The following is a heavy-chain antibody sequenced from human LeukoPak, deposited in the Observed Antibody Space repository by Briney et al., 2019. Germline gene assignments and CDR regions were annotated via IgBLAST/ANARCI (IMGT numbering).Heavy chain of an antibody. Sequence: GASVKVSCKASGYTFTASYMYWVRQAPGQGLEWMGRIIPILGIANYAQKFQGRVTITADKSTSTAYMELSSLRSEDTAVYYCAREQLARPRSFDYWGQGTLVTVSS. D-gene: IGHD6-6*01. CDR2: IIPILGIA. CDR1: GYTFTASY. J-gene: IGHJ4*02. CDR3: AREQLARPRSFDY. V-gene: IGHV1-69*04.